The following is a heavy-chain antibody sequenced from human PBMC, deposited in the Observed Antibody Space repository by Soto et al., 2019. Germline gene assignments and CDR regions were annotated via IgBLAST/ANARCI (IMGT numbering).Heavy chain of an antibody. CDR2: IYYSGST. J-gene: IGHJ6*02. Sequence: SETLSLTCTVSGGSISSGGYYWSWIRQHPGKGLEWIGYIYYSGSTYYNPSLKSRVTISVDTSKNQFSLKLSSVTAADTAVYYCARDRDDFWSAHSGGYYYGMDVWGQGTTVTVSS. V-gene: IGHV4-31*03. CDR3: ARDRDDFWSAHSGGYYYGMDV. D-gene: IGHD3-3*01. CDR1: GGSISSGGYY.